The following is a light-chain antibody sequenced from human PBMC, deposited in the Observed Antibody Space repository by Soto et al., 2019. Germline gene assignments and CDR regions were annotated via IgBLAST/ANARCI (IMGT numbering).Light chain of an antibody. CDR1: SNDVGDYNY. CDR2: DVR. V-gene: IGLV2-14*03. J-gene: IGLJ2*01. Sequence: QSVLTQPASVSGSPGQSITISCTGTSNDVGDYNYVSWYQQHPGKAPRLMIYDVRDRPSGISTRFSGSKSGNTASLTISGVQADDEADYYCTSFTSSRGLIFGGGTKVTVL. CDR3: TSFTSSRGLI.